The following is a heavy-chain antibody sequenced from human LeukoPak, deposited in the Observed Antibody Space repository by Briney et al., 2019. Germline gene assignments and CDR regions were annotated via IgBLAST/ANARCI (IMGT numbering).Heavy chain of an antibody. CDR2: IIPIFGTA. CDR1: GYSFTSYG. V-gene: IGHV1-69*06. J-gene: IGHJ4*02. D-gene: IGHD6-13*01. CDR3: ARSSIIAAAGPYYFDY. Sequence: GASVKVSCKASGYSFTSYGITWVRQAPGQGLEWMGGIIPIFGTANYAQKFQGRVTITADKSTSTVYMELSSLRSEDTAVYYCARSSIIAAAGPYYFDYWGQGTLVTVSS.